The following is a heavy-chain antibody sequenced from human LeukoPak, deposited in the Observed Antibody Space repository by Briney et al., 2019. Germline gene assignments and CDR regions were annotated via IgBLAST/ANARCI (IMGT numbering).Heavy chain of an antibody. CDR2: IHNSGGT. CDR1: GASISSGSSY. CDR3: AREIYYDSSAYDY. Sequence: PSETLSLTCTVSGASISSGSSYWSWIRQPAGEGLEWIGRIHNSGGTIYNPSLNSRVTISVDTSKNQFSLKLSSLTAADTAIYYCAREIYYDSSAYDYWGQGTLVTVSS. V-gene: IGHV4-61*02. J-gene: IGHJ4*02. D-gene: IGHD3-22*01.